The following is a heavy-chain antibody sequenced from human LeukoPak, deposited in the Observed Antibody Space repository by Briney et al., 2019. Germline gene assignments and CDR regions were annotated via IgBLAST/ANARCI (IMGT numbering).Heavy chain of an antibody. J-gene: IGHJ3*02. V-gene: IGHV3-74*01. CDR3: ARELPRIGGQTDASDI. Sequence: GGSLRLSCAVSGFTSSGDWMHWVRQAPGKGLVWVSRSKNDGSSTSYADSVKGRFTISRDNAKNTLYLHMNSLRAEDTAVYYCARELPRIGGQTDASDIWGQGTMVTVS. CDR1: GFTSSGDW. D-gene: IGHD3-16*01. CDR2: SKNDGSST.